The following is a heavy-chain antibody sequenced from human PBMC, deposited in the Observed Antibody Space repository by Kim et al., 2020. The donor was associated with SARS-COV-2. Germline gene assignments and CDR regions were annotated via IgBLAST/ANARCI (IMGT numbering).Heavy chain of an antibody. CDR3: ARVWVRGVSSPHIIDY. J-gene: IGHJ4*02. CDR2: IYYSGST. CDR1: GGSISSSSYY. Sequence: SETLSLTCTVSGGSISSSSYYWGWIRQPPGKGLEWIGSIYYSGSTYYNPSLKSRVTISVDTSKNQFSLKLSSVTAADTAVYYCARVWVRGVSSPHIIDYWGQGTLVTVSS. V-gene: IGHV4-39*07. D-gene: IGHD3-10*01.